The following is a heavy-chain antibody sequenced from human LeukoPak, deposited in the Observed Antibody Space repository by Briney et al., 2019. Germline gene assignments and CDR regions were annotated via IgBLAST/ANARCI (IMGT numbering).Heavy chain of an antibody. CDR3: ATGLRRELLNP. D-gene: IGHD1-26*01. J-gene: IGHJ5*02. V-gene: IGHV1-69-2*01. Sequence: ASVKISCKGSGYTCTDSYMHWGQQAPGKGLGWMGLVDPGDGETIYAEKFQGRVTIIADTSTDTAYMELSSLRSEDTGVYYCATGLRRELLNPWGQGTLVTVSS. CDR1: GYTCTDSY. CDR2: VDPGDGET.